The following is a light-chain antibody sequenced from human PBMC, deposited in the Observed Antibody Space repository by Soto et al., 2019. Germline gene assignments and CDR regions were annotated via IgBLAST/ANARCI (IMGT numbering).Light chain of an antibody. CDR1: SGDVGTYNY. V-gene: IGLV2-8*01. J-gene: IGLJ1*01. Sequence: QSALTQPPSASGSPGQSVTISCTGTSGDVGTYNYVSWYQQHPGKAPKLIIYEVTKRPSGVPDRFSGSKSGNTASLTVSGLQAEDEADYYCSSFGATNIVFGTGTQLTVL. CDR3: SSFGATNIV. CDR2: EVT.